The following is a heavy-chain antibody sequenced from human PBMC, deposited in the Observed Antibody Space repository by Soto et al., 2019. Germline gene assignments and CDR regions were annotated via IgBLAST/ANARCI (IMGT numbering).Heavy chain of an antibody. V-gene: IGHV4-34*01. J-gene: IGHJ4*02. Sequence: PSETLSLTCAVSGGSFSAYSWTWIRQPPGTGLEWIEEINHSGSTNYNPSLKSRVTISVDTSKNQFSLKLTSVTAADTAVYYCARDKITGLFDYWGQGTLVTV. CDR3: ARDKITGLFDY. CDR2: INHSGST. D-gene: IGHD2-8*02. CDR1: GGSFSAYS.